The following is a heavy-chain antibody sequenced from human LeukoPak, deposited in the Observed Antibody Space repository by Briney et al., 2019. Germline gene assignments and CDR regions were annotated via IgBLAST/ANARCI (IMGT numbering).Heavy chain of an antibody. CDR3: ARDSEGYSSGWYYFDY. V-gene: IGHV1-8*01. CDR2: MNPNSGNT. Sequence: ASVKVSCKASGYTFTSYDINWVRQATGQGLEWMGWMNPNSGNTGYAQKFQGRVTMTRDTSTSTVYMELSSLRSEDTAVYYCARDSEGYSSGWYYFDYWGQGTLVTVSS. CDR1: GYTFTSYD. J-gene: IGHJ4*02. D-gene: IGHD6-19*01.